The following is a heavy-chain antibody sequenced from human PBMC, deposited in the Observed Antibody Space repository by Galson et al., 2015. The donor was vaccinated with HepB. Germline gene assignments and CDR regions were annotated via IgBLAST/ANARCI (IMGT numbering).Heavy chain of an antibody. CDR2: ISSSSSYI. V-gene: IGHV3-21*01. Sequence: SLRLSCAASGFTFSSYSMNWVRQAPGKGLEWVSSISSSSSYIYYADSVKGRFTISRDNAKNSLYLQMNSLRAEDTAVYYCGAGLVSDILTGWPSPPGRAFDIWGQGTMVTVSS. J-gene: IGHJ3*02. D-gene: IGHD3-9*01. CDR3: GAGLVSDILTGWPSPPGRAFDI. CDR1: GFTFSSYS.